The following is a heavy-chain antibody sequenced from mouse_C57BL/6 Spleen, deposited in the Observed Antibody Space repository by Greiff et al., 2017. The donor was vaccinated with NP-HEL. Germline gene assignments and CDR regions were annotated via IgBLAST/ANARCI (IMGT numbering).Heavy chain of an antibody. CDR1: GYTFTSYG. J-gene: IGHJ2*01. CDR3: ARGDYDYDGRVYYFDY. D-gene: IGHD2-4*01. Sequence: QVQLQQSGAELARPGASVKLSCKASGYTFTSYGISWVKQRTGQGLEWIGEIYPRSGNTYYNEKFKGKATLTADKSSSTAYMELRSLTSEDSAVYFCARGDYDYDGRVYYFDYWGQGTTLTVSS. CDR2: IYPRSGNT. V-gene: IGHV1-81*01.